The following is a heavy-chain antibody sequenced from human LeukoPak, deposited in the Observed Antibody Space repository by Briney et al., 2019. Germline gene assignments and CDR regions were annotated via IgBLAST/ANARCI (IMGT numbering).Heavy chain of an antibody. CDR2: IYYSGST. CDR3: AREEMATIGN. V-gene: IGHV4-30-4*01. J-gene: IGHJ4*02. Sequence: SETLFLTCTVSGGSISSGDYYWSWIRQPPGKGLEWIGYIYYSGSTYYNPSLKSRVTISVDTSKNQFSLKLSSVTAADTAVYYCAREEMATIGNWGQGTLVTVSS. D-gene: IGHD5-24*01. CDR1: GGSISSGDYY.